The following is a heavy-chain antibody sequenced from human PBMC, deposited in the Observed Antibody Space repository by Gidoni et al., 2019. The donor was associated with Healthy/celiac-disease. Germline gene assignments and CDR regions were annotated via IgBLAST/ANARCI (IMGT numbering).Heavy chain of an antibody. Sequence: EVQLLESGGGLVQPGGSLRLSCAASGFTFSSYAMSWVRQAPGKGLEWVSAISGSGGSTYYADAVKGRFTISRDNSKNTLYLQMNSLRVEDTAVYYCATSVYDFWSGYYPFDYWGQGTLVTVSS. J-gene: IGHJ4*02. V-gene: IGHV3-23*01. CDR3: ATSVYDFWSGYYPFDY. CDR1: GFTFSSYA. D-gene: IGHD3-3*01. CDR2: ISGSGGST.